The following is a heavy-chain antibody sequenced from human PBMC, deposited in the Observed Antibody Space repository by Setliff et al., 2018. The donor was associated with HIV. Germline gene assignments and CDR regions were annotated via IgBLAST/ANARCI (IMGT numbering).Heavy chain of an antibody. J-gene: IGHJ6*02. CDR3: ARGNYGDPRGLYYYYGMDV. V-gene: IGHV4-34*01. D-gene: IGHD4-17*01. Sequence: SETLSLTCAVYGGSFSGYYWSWIRQPPGKGLEWIAEINHSGSTNYNPSLKSRVTISVDTSKNQFSLKMSSVTAADTAVYYCARGNYGDPRGLYYYYGMDVWGQGTTVTVSS. CDR2: INHSGST. CDR1: GGSFSGYY.